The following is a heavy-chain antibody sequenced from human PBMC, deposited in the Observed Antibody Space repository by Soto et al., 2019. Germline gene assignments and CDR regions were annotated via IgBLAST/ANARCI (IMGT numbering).Heavy chain of an antibody. CDR3: ARVRGAARSEYAFDI. D-gene: IGHD6-6*01. CDR1: GGSISSYY. CDR2: IYYSGST. J-gene: IGHJ3*02. Sequence: PSETLSLTCTVSGGSISSYYWSWIRQPPGKGLEWIGYIYYSGSTNYNPSLKSRVTISVDTSKNQFSLKLSTVTAAGTAVYYCARVRGAARSEYAFDIWGQGTMVTVSS. V-gene: IGHV4-59*01.